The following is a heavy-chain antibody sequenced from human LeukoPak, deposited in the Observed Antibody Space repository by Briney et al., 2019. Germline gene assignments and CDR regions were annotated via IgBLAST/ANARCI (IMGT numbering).Heavy chain of an antibody. CDR2: IKSDGITI. D-gene: IGHD1-20*01. J-gene: IGHJ4*02. Sequence: GGSLRLSCAASGFTLSSYWMHWVRQAPGKGLVWVSRIKSDGITITYADSVKGRFTISRNNAKNTLYLQMNSLRAEDTAVYYCLRDLNWSLDQWGQGTLVTVSS. CDR3: LRDLNWSLDQ. CDR1: GFTLSSYW. V-gene: IGHV3-74*01.